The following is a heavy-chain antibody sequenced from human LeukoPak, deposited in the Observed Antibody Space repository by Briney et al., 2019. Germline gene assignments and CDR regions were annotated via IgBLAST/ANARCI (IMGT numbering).Heavy chain of an antibody. CDR3: ARVLPLGNWFDP. J-gene: IGHJ5*02. CDR2: IYYSGST. Sequence: SETLSLTCTVSGGSISSYYWGWIRQPPGKGLEWIGSIYYSGSTYYNPSLKSRVTISVDTSKNQFSLKLSSVTAADTAVYYCARVLPLGNWFDPWGQGTLVTVSS. CDR1: GGSISSYY. V-gene: IGHV4-39*07.